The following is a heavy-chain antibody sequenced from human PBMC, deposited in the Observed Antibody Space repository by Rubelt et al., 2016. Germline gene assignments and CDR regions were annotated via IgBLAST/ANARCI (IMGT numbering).Heavy chain of an antibody. CDR2: ISGSGGST. J-gene: IGHJ4*02. CDR3: AKRHDFGTYDY. Sequence: EVQLVESGGGLVQPGGSLRLSCAASGFTFSSYAMSWVRQAPGKGLEWVSAISGSGGSTYYADPLKGRLPISRDNSKNTLYLQMNSLRAEDTGVYYCAKRHDFGTYDYWGQGTLVTVSS. V-gene: IGHV3-23*04. CDR1: GFTFSSYA. D-gene: IGHD3-3*01.